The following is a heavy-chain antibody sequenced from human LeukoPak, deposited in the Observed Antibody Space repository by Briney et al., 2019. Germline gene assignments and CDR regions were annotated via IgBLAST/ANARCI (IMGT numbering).Heavy chain of an antibody. Sequence: ASVKVSCKASGYTFTGYYMHWVRQAPGQGLEWMGWINPNSGGTNYAQKFQGRVTMTRDTSISTAYMELSSLRSEDTAVYYCASGEDGYNFIDYWGQGTLVTVSS. J-gene: IGHJ4*02. CDR3: ASGEDGYNFIDY. D-gene: IGHD5-24*01. CDR2: INPNSGGT. CDR1: GYTFTGYY. V-gene: IGHV1-2*02.